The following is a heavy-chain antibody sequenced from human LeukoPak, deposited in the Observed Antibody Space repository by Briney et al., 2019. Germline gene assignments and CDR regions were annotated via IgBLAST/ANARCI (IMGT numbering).Heavy chain of an antibody. CDR1: GYTFTSYY. CDR3: ARGAYERDQRGRRSGPPNWFDP. CDR2: INPSGGST. V-gene: IGHV1-46*01. J-gene: IGHJ5*02. D-gene: IGHD3-3*01. Sequence: ASVKVSCKASGYTFTSYYMHWVRQAPGQGLEWMGIINPSGGSTSYAQKFQGRVTMTRDTSTSTVYKELSSLRSEDTAVYYCARGAYERDQRGRRSGPPNWFDPWGQGTLVTVSS.